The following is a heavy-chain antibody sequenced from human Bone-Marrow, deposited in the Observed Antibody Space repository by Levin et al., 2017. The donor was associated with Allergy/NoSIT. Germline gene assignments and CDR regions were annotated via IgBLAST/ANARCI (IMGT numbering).Heavy chain of an antibody. CDR1: GFTFDDYA. V-gene: IGHV3-9*01. J-gene: IGHJ4*02. CDR2: ISWNSGSI. Sequence: PGGSLRLSCAASGFTFDDYAMHWVRQAPGKGLEWVSGISWNSGSIGYADSVKGRFTISRDNAKNSLYLQMNSLRAEDTALYYCAKDAGYGSGIGYFDYWGQGTLVTVSS. D-gene: IGHD3-10*01. CDR3: AKDAGYGSGIGYFDY.